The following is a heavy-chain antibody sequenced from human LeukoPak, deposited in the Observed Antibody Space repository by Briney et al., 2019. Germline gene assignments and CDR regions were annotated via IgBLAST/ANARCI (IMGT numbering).Heavy chain of an antibody. J-gene: IGHJ6*02. Sequence: GGSLRISCKGSGYSFTSYWISWVRQMPGKGLEWMGRIDPSDSYTNYSPSFQGHVTISADKSISTAYLQWSSLKASDTAMYYCARHRYCSSTSCYGYYYYGMDVWGQGTTVTVSS. D-gene: IGHD2-2*01. CDR3: ARHRYCSSTSCYGYYYYGMDV. CDR1: GYSFTSYW. CDR2: IDPSDSYT. V-gene: IGHV5-10-1*01.